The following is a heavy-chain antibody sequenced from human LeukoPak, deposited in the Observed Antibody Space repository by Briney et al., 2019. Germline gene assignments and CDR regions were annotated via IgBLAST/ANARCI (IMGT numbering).Heavy chain of an antibody. Sequence: ASVRVSCKASGYTFTGYYMHWVRQAPGQGLEWMGWINPNSGGTNYAQKFQGRVTMTRDTSISTAYMELSRLRSDDTAVYYCARVFRAIWFGELSVWGQGTLVTVSS. CDR2: INPNSGGT. CDR1: GYTFTGYY. V-gene: IGHV1-2*02. CDR3: ARVFRAIWFGELSV. J-gene: IGHJ4*02. D-gene: IGHD3-10*01.